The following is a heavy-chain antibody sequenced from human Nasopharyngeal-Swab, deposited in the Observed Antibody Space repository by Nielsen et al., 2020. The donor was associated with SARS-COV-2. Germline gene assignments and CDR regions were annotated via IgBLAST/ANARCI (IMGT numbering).Heavy chain of an antibody. V-gene: IGHV4-39*07. Sequence: SETLSLTCTVSGGSISSGGYYWSWIRQHPGKGLEWIGSIYYSGSTYYNPSLKSRVTISVDTSKNQFSLKLSSVTAADTAVYYCARDWGGGSRNWFDPWGQGTLVTVSS. D-gene: IGHD2-15*01. CDR1: GGSISSGGYY. CDR2: IYYSGST. CDR3: ARDWGGGSRNWFDP. J-gene: IGHJ5*02.